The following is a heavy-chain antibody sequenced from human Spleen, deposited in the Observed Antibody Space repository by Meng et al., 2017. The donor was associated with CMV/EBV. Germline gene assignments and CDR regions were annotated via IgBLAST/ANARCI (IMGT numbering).Heavy chain of an antibody. CDR2: INHSGST. CDR1: GGSVSSGSYY. V-gene: IGHV4-61*01. CDR3: ARDGMDV. Sequence: SETLSLTCTVSGGSVSSGSYYWSWIRQPPGKGLEWIGEINHSGSTYYNPSLKSRVTISVDTSKNQFSLKLSSVTAADTAVYYCARDGMDVWGQGTTVTVSS. J-gene: IGHJ6*02.